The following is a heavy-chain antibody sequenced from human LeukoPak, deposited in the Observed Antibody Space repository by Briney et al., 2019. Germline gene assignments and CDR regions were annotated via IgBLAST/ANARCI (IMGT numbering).Heavy chain of an antibody. D-gene: IGHD5-24*01. CDR2: IHPSGAT. CDR3: TRGADDYKAGY. J-gene: IGHJ1*01. V-gene: IGHV4-31*02. CDR1: GDCTFSGGCI. Sequence: PSQTLSPICSVSGDCTFSGGCIWSWIPQHPEKGLEWIGHIHPSGATYYNPSLKSRLTMSMDTSDSHFSLEMTSMTAADTAVYYCTRGADDYKAGYWGQGTLVTVSS.